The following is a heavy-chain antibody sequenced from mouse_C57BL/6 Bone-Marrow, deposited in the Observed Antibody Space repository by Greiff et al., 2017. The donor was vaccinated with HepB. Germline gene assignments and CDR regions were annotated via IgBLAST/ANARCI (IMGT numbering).Heavy chain of an antibody. CDR2: IWSGGST. D-gene: IGHD2-5*01. Sequence: VQLVESGPGLVQPSQSLSITCTVSGFSLTSYGVHWVRQPPGKGLEWLGVIWSGGSTDYNAAFISRLSISKDNSKSQVFFKMNSLQADDTAIYYCAKKGAYYSNLYAMDHWGQGTSVTVSS. CDR3: AKKGAYYSNLYAMDH. J-gene: IGHJ4*01. CDR1: GFSLTSYG. V-gene: IGHV2-4*01.